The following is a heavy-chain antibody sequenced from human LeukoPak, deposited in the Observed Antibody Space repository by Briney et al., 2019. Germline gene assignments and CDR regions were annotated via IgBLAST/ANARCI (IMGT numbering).Heavy chain of an antibody. D-gene: IGHD2-15*01. Sequence: GGSLRLSCAASGFTLSNYWMHWVRQAPGKGLVWVSRISDHGSITNFADSVKGRFSISRDTAKNTLYLEMNSLRVENTAVYYCARDLSGYSDYWGQGALVTVSS. CDR1: GFTLSNYW. CDR2: ISDHGSIT. J-gene: IGHJ4*02. CDR3: ARDLSGYSDY. V-gene: IGHV3-74*01.